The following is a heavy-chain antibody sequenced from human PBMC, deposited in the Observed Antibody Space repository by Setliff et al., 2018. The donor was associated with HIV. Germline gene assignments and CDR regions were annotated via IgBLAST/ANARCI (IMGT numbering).Heavy chain of an antibody. D-gene: IGHD2-2*01. CDR2: IDFDSITI. CDR1: GFTLGSYG. V-gene: IGHV3-48*02. CDR3: VRDTTSGWMLTS. Sequence: GSLRLSCAASGFTLGSYGMNWVRQAPGKGLEWISYIDFDSITIYYADSVRGRYTVSRDNARDSLFLQMNSLRDEDTALYYCVRDTTSGWMLTSWGQGTLVTVPS. J-gene: IGHJ4*02.